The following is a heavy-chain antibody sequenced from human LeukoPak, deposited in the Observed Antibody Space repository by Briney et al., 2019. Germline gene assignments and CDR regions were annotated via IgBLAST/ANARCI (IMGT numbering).Heavy chain of an antibody. CDR1: GSTFSSYW. CDR2: INSDGSST. V-gene: IGHV3-74*01. CDR3: ARASGSGSYQG. Sequence: GGSLRLSCAASGSTFSSYWMHWVRQAPGKGLVWVSRINSDGSSTSYADSVKGRFTISRDNAKNTLYLQMNSLRAEDTAVYYCARASGSGSYQGWGQGTLVTVSS. J-gene: IGHJ4*02. D-gene: IGHD3-10*01.